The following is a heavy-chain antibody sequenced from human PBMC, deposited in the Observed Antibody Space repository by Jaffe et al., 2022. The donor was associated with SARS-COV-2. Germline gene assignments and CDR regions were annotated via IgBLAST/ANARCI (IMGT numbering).Heavy chain of an antibody. CDR2: TRNKANSYTT. CDR3: ARGRGDSYYYGMDV. J-gene: IGHJ6*02. V-gene: IGHV3-72*01. Sequence: EVQLVESGGGLVQPGGSLRLSCAASGFTFSDHYMDWVRQAPGKGLEWVGRTRNKANSYTTEYAASVKGRFTISRDDSKNSLYLQMNSLKTEDTAVYYCARGRGDSYYYGMDVWGQGTTVTVSS. CDR1: GFTFSDHY. D-gene: IGHD2-21*02.